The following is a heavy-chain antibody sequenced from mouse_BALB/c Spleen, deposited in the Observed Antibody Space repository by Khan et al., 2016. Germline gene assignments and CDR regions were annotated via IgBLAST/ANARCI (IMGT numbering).Heavy chain of an antibody. J-gene: IGHJ2*01. Sequence: EVQLQESGPGLVKPSQSLSLTCTVTGYPITSDYAWNWIRQFPGNKLEWMGYISYSGSTSYNPSLKSRISITRDTSKNQFFLQLNSVTTEDTATYYCARDYYGSSYFDYWGQGTTLTVSS. CDR3: ARDYYGSSYFDY. CDR1: GYPITSDYA. V-gene: IGHV3-2*02. D-gene: IGHD1-1*01. CDR2: ISYSGST.